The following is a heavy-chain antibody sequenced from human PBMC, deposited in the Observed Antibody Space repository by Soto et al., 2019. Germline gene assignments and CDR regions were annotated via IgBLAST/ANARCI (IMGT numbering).Heavy chain of an antibody. CDR3: ARSGHKYCSGGSCYSYTFDY. CDR1: GFTFSSYD. D-gene: IGHD2-15*01. Sequence: GGSLRLSCAASGFTFSSYDMHWVRQATGKGLEWVSAIGTAGDPYYPGSVKGRFTISRENAKNSLYLQMNSLRAGDTAVYYCARSGHKYCSGGSCYSYTFDYWGQGTLVTVSS. J-gene: IGHJ4*02. CDR2: IGTAGDP. V-gene: IGHV3-13*05.